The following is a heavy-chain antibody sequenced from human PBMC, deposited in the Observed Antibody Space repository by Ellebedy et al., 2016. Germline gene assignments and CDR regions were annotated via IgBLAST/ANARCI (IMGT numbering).Heavy chain of an antibody. J-gene: IGHJ4*02. Sequence: GGSLRLXXATSGFSCSNYFMTWIRRAPGKGLEWVATISGAGYTTFFADSVQGRFTISRDNFRNTLHLQMNNLRGEDTAVYYCRQGHYADYWGQGTLVTVSS. CDR3: RQGHYADY. CDR2: ISGAGYTT. D-gene: IGHD2-2*01. V-gene: IGHV3-23*01. CDR1: GFSCSNYF.